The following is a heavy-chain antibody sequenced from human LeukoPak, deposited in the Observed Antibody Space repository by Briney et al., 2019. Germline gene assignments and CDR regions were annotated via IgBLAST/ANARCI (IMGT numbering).Heavy chain of an antibody. CDR3: ARTIYYDFWSGQLRDAFDI. CDR2: IYYSGST. D-gene: IGHD3-3*01. V-gene: IGHV4-31*03. CDR1: GGSISSGGYY. Sequence: SETLSLTCTVSGGSISSGGYYWSWIRQHPGKGLEWIGYIYYSGSTYYNPSLKSRVTISVDTSKNQFSLKLSSVTAADTAVYYCARTIYYDFWSGQLRDAFDIWGQGTMVTASS. J-gene: IGHJ3*02.